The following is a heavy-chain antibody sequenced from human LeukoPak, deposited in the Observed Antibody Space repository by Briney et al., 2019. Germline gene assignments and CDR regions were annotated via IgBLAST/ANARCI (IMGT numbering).Heavy chain of an antibody. CDR2: IYYSGST. D-gene: IGHD1-26*01. J-gene: IGHJ5*02. CDR1: GGSISSSSYY. V-gene: IGHV4-39*01. CDR3: AKQGRGSRSWFDP. Sequence: PSETLSLTCTVSGGSISSSSYYWGWIRQPPGKGLEWIGSIYYSGSTYYNPSLKSRVTISVDTSKNQLSLKLSSVTAADTAVYYCAKQGRGSRSWFDPWGQGTLVTVSS.